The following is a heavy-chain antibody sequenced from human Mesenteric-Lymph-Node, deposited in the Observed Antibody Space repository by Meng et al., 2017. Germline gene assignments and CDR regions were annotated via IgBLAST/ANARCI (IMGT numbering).Heavy chain of an antibody. D-gene: IGHD5-18*01. Sequence: VHRVPSGAEGKKPGSSVKVSCKASGCTFSSYAISWVRQAPGQGLEWMGGIIPIFGTANYAQKFQGRVTITADKSTSTAYMELSSLRSEDTAVYYCASLGYSYGGVGYWGQGTLVTVSS. V-gene: IGHV1-69*06. CDR3: ASLGYSYGGVGY. J-gene: IGHJ4*02. CDR1: GCTFSSYA. CDR2: IIPIFGTA.